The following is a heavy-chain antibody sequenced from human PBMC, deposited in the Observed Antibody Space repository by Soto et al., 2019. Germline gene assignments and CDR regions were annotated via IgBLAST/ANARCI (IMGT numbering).Heavy chain of an antibody. D-gene: IGHD6-13*01. J-gene: IGHJ1*01. CDR1: GFTFDDYA. V-gene: IGHV3-9*01. Sequence: GGSLRLSCAASGFTFDDYAMHWVRQVPGKGLEWVSGINWNSGSIGYGDSVKGRFAISRDNAKNSLHLQMNSLSAEDTAFYYCVKDESINWYSGHFRHWGQGTLVTVST. CDR2: INWNSGSI. CDR3: VKDESINWYSGHFRH.